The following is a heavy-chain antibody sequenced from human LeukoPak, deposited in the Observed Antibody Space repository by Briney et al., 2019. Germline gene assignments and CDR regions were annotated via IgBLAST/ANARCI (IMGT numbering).Heavy chain of an antibody. D-gene: IGHD6-19*01. CDR1: GFTFSTYG. J-gene: IGHJ6*03. CDR3: AKVGPYSSQDMDV. CDR2: IRYDGSNK. V-gene: IGHV3-30*02. Sequence: GGSLRLSCAASGFTFSTYGMHWVRQAPGKGLEWVAFIRYDGSNKYYADSVKGRFTISRDNSKNTLYLQMNSLRAEDTAVYYCAKVGPYSSQDMDVWGKGTTVTVSS.